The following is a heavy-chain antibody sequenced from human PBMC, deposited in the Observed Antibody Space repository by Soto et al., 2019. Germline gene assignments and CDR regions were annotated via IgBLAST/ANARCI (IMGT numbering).Heavy chain of an antibody. V-gene: IGHV1-18*01. Sequence: QVQLVQSGAEVKKPGASVKVSCKTSGYTFTSYGISWVRQAPGQGLEWMGWISPYNGKTNYAPKVQGRVTMTTDTSTSTAYMELRSLRSDDTAVYYCAIDYSSGWSTNFWGKGEKWFEPWGQGTLVTVSS. CDR1: GYTFTSYG. J-gene: IGHJ5*02. CDR2: ISPYNGKT. CDR3: AIDYSSGWSTNFWGKGEKWFEP. D-gene: IGHD6-19*01.